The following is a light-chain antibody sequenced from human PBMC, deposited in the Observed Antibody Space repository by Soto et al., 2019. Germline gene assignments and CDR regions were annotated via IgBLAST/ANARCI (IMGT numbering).Light chain of an antibody. Sequence: QSALTQPASVSGSPGQSITISCTGTSSDVGGYNYVSWYQQYPGKAPKLMIYHVSNRPSGVSNRFSGSKSGNSASLTISGLQAEDEADYYCSSYTSTSTYVFGTGTRSPS. J-gene: IGLJ1*01. CDR1: SSDVGGYNY. CDR2: HVS. V-gene: IGLV2-14*01. CDR3: SSYTSTSTYV.